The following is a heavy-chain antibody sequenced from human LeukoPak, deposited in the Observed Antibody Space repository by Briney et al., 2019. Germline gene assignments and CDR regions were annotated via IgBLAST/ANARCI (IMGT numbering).Heavy chain of an antibody. D-gene: IGHD3-9*01. V-gene: IGHV1-69*05. CDR2: IIPIFGTA. CDR3: ARVYHEGSGYDILTN. Sequence: ASVKVSCKASGGTFSSYAISWVRQAPGQGLEWMGGIIPIFGTANSAQKFQGRVTITTDESTSTAYMELSSLRSEDTAVYYCARVYHEGSGYDILTNWGQGTLVTVSS. CDR1: GGTFSSYA. J-gene: IGHJ4*02.